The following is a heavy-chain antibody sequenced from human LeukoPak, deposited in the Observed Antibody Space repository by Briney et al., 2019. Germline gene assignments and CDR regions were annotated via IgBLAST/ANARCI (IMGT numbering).Heavy chain of an antibody. CDR1: GYTLTIYD. J-gene: IGHJ6*03. Sequence: ASVTVSFTASGYTLTIYDINWVRQAPGRGLEWMGWMNPNSGNTGYAQKFQGRVTLTRNTSITTAYMELRSLRSEDTAVYYCARGRRAYYYYYMDVWGKGTTVTVSS. CDR3: ARGRRAYYYYYMDV. V-gene: IGHV1-8*02. CDR2: MNPNSGNT.